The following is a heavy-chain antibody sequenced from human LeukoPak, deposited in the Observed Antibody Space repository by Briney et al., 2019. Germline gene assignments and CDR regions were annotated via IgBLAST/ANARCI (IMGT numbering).Heavy chain of an antibody. CDR3: ARGEATEYYYYYYMDV. D-gene: IGHD1-26*01. Sequence: GGSLRLSCAASGFTFSNYAMRWVRQAPGKGLEWVSGISGSGDSTYYADSVKGRFTISRDNSKNTLYLQMNSLRAEDTAVYYCARGEATEYYYYYYMDVWGKGTTVTVSS. CDR2: ISGSGDST. CDR1: GFTFSNYA. J-gene: IGHJ6*03. V-gene: IGHV3-23*01.